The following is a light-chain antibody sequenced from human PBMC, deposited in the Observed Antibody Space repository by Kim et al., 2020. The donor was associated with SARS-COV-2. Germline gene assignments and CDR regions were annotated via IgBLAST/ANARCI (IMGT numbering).Light chain of an antibody. J-gene: IGKJ1*01. CDR3: QQYGSSPT. Sequence: LSPRARASLPCRANQGVRTKHLGWYQQRPGQAPSLLFFGAANRAPDVPDRFSGSGAGTVFTLTISGLGPEDFAVYYCQQYGSSPTFGQGTKVEIK. CDR2: GAA. CDR1: QGVRTKH. V-gene: IGKV3-20*01.